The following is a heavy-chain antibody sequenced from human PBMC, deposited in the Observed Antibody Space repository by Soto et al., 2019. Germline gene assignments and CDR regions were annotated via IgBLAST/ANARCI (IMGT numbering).Heavy chain of an antibody. V-gene: IGHV4-61*01. CDR1: GGSVSSGNYY. Sequence: PSDTLSLTCTVSGGSVSSGNYYWSWIRQPPGKGLEWIGYFYYTGSINYNPSLKSRVTIFIDASKNQFSLTLYSVTAADTAVYYCARVSYDILTGYLFDYWGQGTLVTVSS. D-gene: IGHD3-9*01. CDR3: ARVSYDILTGYLFDY. J-gene: IGHJ4*02. CDR2: FYYTGSI.